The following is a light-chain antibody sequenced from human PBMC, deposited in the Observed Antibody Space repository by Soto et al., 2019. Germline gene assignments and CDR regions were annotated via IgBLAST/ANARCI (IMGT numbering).Light chain of an antibody. CDR2: EFT. CDR1: SGDIGNYNR. V-gene: IGLV2-14*01. Sequence: QSVLTQPDSVSVSPGPSIPISCTGTSGDIGNYNRVSWYQQHPSKAHKPIIYEFTDRPSAVSHRFSGSKSGNTASLTISGLQAEDEAEYYCSSYTNINTTACVFGTGTKVTVL. CDR3: SSYTNINTTACV. J-gene: IGLJ1*01.